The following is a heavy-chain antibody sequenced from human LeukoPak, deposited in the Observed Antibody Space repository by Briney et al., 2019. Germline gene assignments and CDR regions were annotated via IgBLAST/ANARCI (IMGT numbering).Heavy chain of an antibody. D-gene: IGHD6-6*01. J-gene: IGHJ6*02. CDR1: GGTFSSYA. V-gene: IGHV1-69*01. Sequence: GASVKVSCTASGGTFSSYAISWVRQAPGQGLEWMGGIIPIFGTANYAQKFQGRVTITAGESTRTAYMELSSLRSEDTAVYYCARRKAARPHYYYYGMDVWGQGTTVTVSS. CDR3: ARRKAARPHYYYYGMDV. CDR2: IIPIFGTA.